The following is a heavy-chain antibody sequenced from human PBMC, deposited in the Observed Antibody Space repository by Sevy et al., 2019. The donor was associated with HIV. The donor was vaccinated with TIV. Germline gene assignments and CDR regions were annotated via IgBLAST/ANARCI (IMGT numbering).Heavy chain of an antibody. V-gene: IGHV3-30*18. Sequence: GGSLRLSCAASGFTFSSYGMHWVRQAPGKGLEWVAVISYDGSNKYYADSVKGRFTISRDNSKNTLYLQMNSLRAEDTAVYYCVKDSAYCSGGSCPDYWGQGTLVTVSS. CDR2: ISYDGSNK. CDR3: VKDSAYCSGGSCPDY. D-gene: IGHD2-15*01. CDR1: GFTFSSYG. J-gene: IGHJ4*02.